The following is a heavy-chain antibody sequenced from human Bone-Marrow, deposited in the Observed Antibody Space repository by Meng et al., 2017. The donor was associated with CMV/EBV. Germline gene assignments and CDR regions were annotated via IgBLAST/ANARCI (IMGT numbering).Heavy chain of an antibody. V-gene: IGHV3-49*04. CDR3: TTDYPNWNYPIDY. D-gene: IGHD1-7*01. J-gene: IGHJ4*02. Sequence: GESLKISCTASGFTFGDYAMSWVRQAPGKGLEWVGFIRSKAYGGTTEYAASVKGRFTISRDDSKSIAYLQMNSLKTEDTAVYYCTTDYPNWNYPIDYWGQGTLVTVSS. CDR1: GFTFGDYA. CDR2: IRSKAYGGTT.